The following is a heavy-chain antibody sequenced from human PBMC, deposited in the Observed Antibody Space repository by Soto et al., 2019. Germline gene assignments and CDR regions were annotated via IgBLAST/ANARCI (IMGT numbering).Heavy chain of an antibody. J-gene: IGHJ3*02. Sequence: EVHLVETGGGLIQPGGSLRLSCAASGFTVSSNYMSWVRQAPGKGLEWVSVIYSDDSTYYADSVKGRFTISRDNSKNTRYLQMNSLRAEDTAVYDCARGKDHAFDMWGQGTMVTVSS. V-gene: IGHV3-53*02. CDR3: ARGKDHAFDM. CDR1: GFTVSSNY. CDR2: IYSDDST.